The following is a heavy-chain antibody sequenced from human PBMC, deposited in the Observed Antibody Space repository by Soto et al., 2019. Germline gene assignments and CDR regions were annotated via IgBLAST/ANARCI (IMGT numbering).Heavy chain of an antibody. Sequence: QVQLVESGGGLVKPGGCLRLSCAASGFTFSDYYMSWIRQAPGKGLEWVSYISSSRSDTNYADSVKGRFTVSRDNAKNSLYMNMNSLSAEDTAVYYCARSLRGYSGYSGYWGQGTMVTVSS. CDR2: ISSSRSDT. CDR3: ARSLRGYSGYSGY. D-gene: IGHD5-12*01. CDR1: GFTFSDYY. V-gene: IGHV3-11*05. J-gene: IGHJ1*01.